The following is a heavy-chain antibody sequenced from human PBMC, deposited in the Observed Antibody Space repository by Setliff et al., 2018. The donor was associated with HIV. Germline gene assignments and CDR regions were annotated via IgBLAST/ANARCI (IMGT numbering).Heavy chain of an antibody. Sequence: SETLSLTCTGSGGSISSYYWSWIRQPPGKGLEWIGYIYYSGSTNYNPSLKSRVTISVDTSQNQFSLKLSSVTAADTAVYYCARLSYDYVWGSYRYTDYYYYMDVWGKGTTVTVSS. CDR1: GGSISSYY. CDR3: ARLSYDYVWGSYRYTDYYYYMDV. CDR2: IYYSGST. J-gene: IGHJ6*03. D-gene: IGHD3-16*02. V-gene: IGHV4-59*08.